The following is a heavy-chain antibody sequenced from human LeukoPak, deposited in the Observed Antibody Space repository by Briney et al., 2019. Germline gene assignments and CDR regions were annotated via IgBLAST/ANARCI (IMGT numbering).Heavy chain of an antibody. V-gene: IGHV3-66*02. Sequence: GGSLRLSCAASGFTVSSNYMCWVRQAPGKGLEWVSVIYSGGSTYYADSVKGRFTISRDNSKNTLYLQMNSLRAEDTAVYYCARGDDYGDPMDYWGQGTLVTVSS. CDR2: IYSGGST. D-gene: IGHD4-17*01. CDR1: GFTVSSNY. CDR3: ARGDDYGDPMDY. J-gene: IGHJ4*02.